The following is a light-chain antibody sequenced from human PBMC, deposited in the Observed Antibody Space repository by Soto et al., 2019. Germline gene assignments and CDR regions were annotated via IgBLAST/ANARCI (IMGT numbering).Light chain of an antibody. CDR2: SNN. CDR3: ATWDYDLSGVV. J-gene: IGLJ2*01. CDR1: SSNIGSTA. V-gene: IGLV1-44*01. Sequence: QSVLTQPPSASGTPGQRVSISCSGGSSNIGSTAVDWHYQVPGTAPKLLIYSNNERPSGVPDRFSGSKSGTSASLAISGLQSGDEGDYFCATWDYDLSGVVFGGGTKLTVL.